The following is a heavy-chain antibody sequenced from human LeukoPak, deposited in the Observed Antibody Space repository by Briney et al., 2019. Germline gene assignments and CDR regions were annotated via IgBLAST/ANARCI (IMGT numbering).Heavy chain of an antibody. J-gene: IGHJ6*03. CDR2: IHYSGST. V-gene: IGHV4-59*01. D-gene: IGHD6-25*01. CDR3: ARAGRSSAQNYYYYYMDV. CDR1: GGSTSSYY. Sequence: SETLSPTSTVAGGSTSSYYWSWIRQPAKEVLEWIGYIHYSGSTNYNPSFKRRVTISVDTSKNQFSLKLSCVTAADTAVYYCARAGRSSAQNYYYYYMDVWGKGTTVTVSS.